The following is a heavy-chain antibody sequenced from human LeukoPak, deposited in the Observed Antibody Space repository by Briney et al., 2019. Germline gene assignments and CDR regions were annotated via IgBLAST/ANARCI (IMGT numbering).Heavy chain of an antibody. CDR3: ARYDGSSWSGWFDP. D-gene: IGHD6-13*01. CDR2: INYSGST. V-gene: IGHV4-59*01. J-gene: IGHJ5*02. Sequence: SETLSLTGTVSGGYISSYHWSWLRQPPGKGLEWIAYINYSGSTDYNPSLKSRVTISVDTSNNQFSLKLNSVTAADTAVYYCARYDGSSWSGWFDPWGQGTLVTVSS. CDR1: GGYISSYH.